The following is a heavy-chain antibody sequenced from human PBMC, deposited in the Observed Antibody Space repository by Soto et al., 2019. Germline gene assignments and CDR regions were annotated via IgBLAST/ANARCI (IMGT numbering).Heavy chain of an antibody. D-gene: IGHD2-15*01. CDR3: AREGGYCSGGSCSAGDFDC. CDR1: GGTFSSYA. Sequence: QVQLVQSGAEVKKPGSSVKVSCKASGGTFSSYAISWVRQAPGQGLEWMGGIIPIFGTANYAQKFQGRVTITADASTSTAYMERSSLRSEDTAVYYCAREGGYCSGGSCSAGDFDCWGQGTLVTVSS. V-gene: IGHV1-69*12. CDR2: IIPIFGTA. J-gene: IGHJ4*02.